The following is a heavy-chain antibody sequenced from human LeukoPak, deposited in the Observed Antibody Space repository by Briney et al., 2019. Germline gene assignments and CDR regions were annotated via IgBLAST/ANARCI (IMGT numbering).Heavy chain of an antibody. Sequence: SETLSLTCTVSGYSITTSGSYYWAWIRQPPGKGLEWIGVFYHGGTTYYNASLKSRVTMSVDTSKNHFSLKLSSVTAADTAVYYCARERSGSYFPRRSWFDPWGQGTLVTVSS. CDR2: FYHGGTT. CDR1: GYSITTSGSYY. D-gene: IGHD1-26*01. J-gene: IGHJ5*02. V-gene: IGHV4-38-2*02. CDR3: ARERSGSYFPRRSWFDP.